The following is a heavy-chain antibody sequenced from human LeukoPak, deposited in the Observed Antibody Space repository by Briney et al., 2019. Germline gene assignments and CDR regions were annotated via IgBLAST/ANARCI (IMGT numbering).Heavy chain of an antibody. Sequence: PGGSLRLSCAASGFNFSNYWMGWVRQAPGKGPEGVANIKQEGSEKYYVDSVKGRFTISRDNAKNSLYLQMNSLRAEDTAVYYCARGPGGFCSTNSCPFDYWGQGTLVTVSS. CDR1: GFNFSNYW. CDR2: IKQEGSEK. D-gene: IGHD2-2*01. J-gene: IGHJ4*02. CDR3: ARGPGGFCSTNSCPFDY. V-gene: IGHV3-7*01.